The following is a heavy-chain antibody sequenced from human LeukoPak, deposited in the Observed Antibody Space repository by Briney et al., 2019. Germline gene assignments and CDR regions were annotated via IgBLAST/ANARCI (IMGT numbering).Heavy chain of an antibody. Sequence: SETLSLTCTVSGGSISSYYWSWIRQPAGKGLEWIGRIYTSGSTNYNPSLKSRVTMSVDTSKNQFSLKLSPVTAADTAVYYCARDFLGVWFGEPQNWFDPWGQGTLVTVPS. D-gene: IGHD3-10*01. CDR1: GGSISSYY. CDR2: IYTSGST. CDR3: ARDFLGVWFGEPQNWFDP. J-gene: IGHJ5*02. V-gene: IGHV4-4*07.